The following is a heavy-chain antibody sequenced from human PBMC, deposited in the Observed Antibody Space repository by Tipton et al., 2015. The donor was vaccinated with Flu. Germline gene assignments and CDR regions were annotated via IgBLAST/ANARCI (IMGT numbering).Heavy chain of an antibody. Sequence: SLRLSCAASGFTFNNYWMSWVRQAPGKGLEWVANIKYDGSEIYYVDSVKGRFTISRDSAKNSLYLQMNSLRAEDTAVYYCARQLGGGDCYWGQGTLVTVSS. V-gene: IGHV3-7*03. D-gene: IGHD2-21*01. CDR2: IKYDGSEI. CDR1: GFTFNNYW. J-gene: IGHJ4*02. CDR3: ARQLGGGDCY.